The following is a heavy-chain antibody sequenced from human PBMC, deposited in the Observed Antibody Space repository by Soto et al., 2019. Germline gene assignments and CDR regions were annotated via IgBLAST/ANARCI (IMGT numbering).Heavy chain of an antibody. CDR1: GGTFSSYA. V-gene: IGHV1-69*12. J-gene: IGHJ5*02. Sequence: QVQLVQSGAEVKKPGSSVKVSCKASGGTFSSYAISWVRQAPGQGLEWMGGIIPIFGTANYAQKFQGRVTITADESTSPAYMELSSLRSEDTAVYYCAREGGSYCISTSCYNWFDPWGQGTLVTVSS. CDR3: AREGGSYCISTSCYNWFDP. D-gene: IGHD2-2*01. CDR2: IIPIFGTA.